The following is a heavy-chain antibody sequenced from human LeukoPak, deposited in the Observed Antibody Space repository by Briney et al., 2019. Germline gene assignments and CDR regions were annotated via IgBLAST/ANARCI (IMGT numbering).Heavy chain of an antibody. D-gene: IGHD6-13*01. CDR1: GFTFNDYR. CDR2: ISYDGSNK. Sequence: GGSLRLSCAASGFTFNDYRMHWVRQAPGKGLEWVAVISYDGSNKYYADSVKGRFTISRDNSKNTLYLQMNSLRVEDTAVYYCAREDSSWYRYYYYMDVWGKGTTVTVSS. J-gene: IGHJ6*03. V-gene: IGHV3-30-3*01. CDR3: AREDSSWYRYYYYMDV.